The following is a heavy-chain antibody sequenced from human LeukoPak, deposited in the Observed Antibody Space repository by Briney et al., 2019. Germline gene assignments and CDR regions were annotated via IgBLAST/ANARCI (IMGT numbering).Heavy chain of an antibody. D-gene: IGHD6-25*01. CDR3: ETSRSIADATKD. J-gene: IGHJ4*02. V-gene: IGHV1-18*01. CDR1: GFTFSNYG. Sequence: ASVKVSCKTSGFTFSNYGFTWVRQAPGEGLEWMGWISALNGYTNYAQKFQDRVSMTTDASTSTAYMELRSLRADDTAVYYCETSRSIADATKDWGQGTLVTVSS. CDR2: ISALNGYT.